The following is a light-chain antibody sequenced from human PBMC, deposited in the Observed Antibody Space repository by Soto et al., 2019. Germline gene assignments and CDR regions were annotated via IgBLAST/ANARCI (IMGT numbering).Light chain of an antibody. CDR1: SSDVSGYNY. J-gene: IGLJ3*02. CDR3: CSYAGNYSWM. Sequence: QSALTQPRSVSGSPGQSVTISCTGTSSDVSGYNYVSWYQQHPGKAPQLMIYDVSKRPSGVPDRFSGSKSGNTASLTISGLQADDEADYYCCSYAGNYSWMFGGVTQLTVL. V-gene: IGLV2-11*01. CDR2: DVS.